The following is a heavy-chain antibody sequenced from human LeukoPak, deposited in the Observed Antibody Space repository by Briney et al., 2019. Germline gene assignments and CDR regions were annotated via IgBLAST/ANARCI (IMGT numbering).Heavy chain of an antibody. CDR1: GGSISSSSYY. CDR3: ARSGLIMVRGVIIRRSAFDI. J-gene: IGHJ3*02. CDR2: INHSGST. D-gene: IGHD3-10*01. V-gene: IGHV4-39*07. Sequence: SETLSLTCTVSGGSISSSSYYWGWIRQPPGKGLEWIGEINHSGSTNYNPSLKSRVTISVDTSKNQFSLKLSSVTAADTAVYYCARSGLIMVRGVIIRRSAFDIWGQGTMVTVSS.